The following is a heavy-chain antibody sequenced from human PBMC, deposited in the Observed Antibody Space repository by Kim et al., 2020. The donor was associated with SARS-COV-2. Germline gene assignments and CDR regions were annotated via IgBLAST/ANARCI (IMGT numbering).Heavy chain of an antibody. CDR3: AKDVWGYSGMDV. J-gene: IGHJ6*02. Sequence: GGSLRLSCAASGFSFSTNAMGWVRQAPGKGLEWVSSISGNGDSTFYADSVRGQFTISRDISKSTLYLQMNSLRAEDTALYYCAKDVWGYSGMDVWGQGTTVTVSS. V-gene: IGHV3-23*01. D-gene: IGHD3-16*02. CDR1: GFSFSTNA. CDR2: ISGNGDST.